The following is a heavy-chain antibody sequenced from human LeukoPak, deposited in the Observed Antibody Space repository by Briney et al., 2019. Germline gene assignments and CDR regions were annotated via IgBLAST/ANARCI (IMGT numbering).Heavy chain of an antibody. CDR1: GYTFTGYY. Sequence: ASVKVSCKASGYTFTGYYMYWVRQAPGQGLEWMGWINPNSGGTNYAQKFQGRVTMTRDTSISTAYMELSRLRSDDTAVYYCARPQFSIAAAVSYNWFDPWGQGTLVTVSS. D-gene: IGHD6-13*01. V-gene: IGHV1-2*02. CDR3: ARPQFSIAAAVSYNWFDP. J-gene: IGHJ5*02. CDR2: INPNSGGT.